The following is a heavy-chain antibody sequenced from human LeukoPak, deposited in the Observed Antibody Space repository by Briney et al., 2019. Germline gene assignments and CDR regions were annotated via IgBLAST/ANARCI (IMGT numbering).Heavy chain of an antibody. J-gene: IGHJ4*02. CDR3: AKHSQWLGLFDY. CDR2: ISYDGSNK. Sequence: GGSLRLSCAASGFTFSSYGMHWVRQAPVKGLEWVAVISYDGSNKYYAGSVKGRFTISRDNSKNTLYLQMNSLRAEDTAVYYCAKHSQWLGLFDYWGQGTLVTVSS. D-gene: IGHD6-19*01. V-gene: IGHV3-30*18. CDR1: GFTFSSYG.